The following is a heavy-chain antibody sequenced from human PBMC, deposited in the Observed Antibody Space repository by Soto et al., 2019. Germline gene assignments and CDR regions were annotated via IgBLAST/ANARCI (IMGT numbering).Heavy chain of an antibody. J-gene: IGHJ4*02. CDR3: ALEAMCNPGVFDY. D-gene: IGHD1-1*01. Sequence: EVQLVESGGGLVKPGGSLRLSCAASGFTFSSYSMNWVRQAPGKGLEWVSSISSSSSYIYYADSVKGRFTISRDNAKNSLYLQMNSLRAEDTAVYYCALEAMCNPGVFDYWGQGTLVTVSS. CDR1: GFTFSSYS. V-gene: IGHV3-21*01. CDR2: ISSSSSYI.